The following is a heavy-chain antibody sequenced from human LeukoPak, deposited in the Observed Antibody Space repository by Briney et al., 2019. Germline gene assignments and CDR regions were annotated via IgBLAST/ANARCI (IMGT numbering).Heavy chain of an antibody. CDR1: EFTFSSYE. CDR2: ISSSSSTI. CDR3: ARGGGDLH. Sequence: GGSLRLSCAVSEFTFSSYEMNWVHQAPGKGLEWVSYISSSSSTIYYADSVRGRFTISRDNAKSSLYLQMNSLRDEDTAVYYCARGGGDLHWGQGTLVTVSS. V-gene: IGHV3-48*02. J-gene: IGHJ4*02. D-gene: IGHD2-21*01.